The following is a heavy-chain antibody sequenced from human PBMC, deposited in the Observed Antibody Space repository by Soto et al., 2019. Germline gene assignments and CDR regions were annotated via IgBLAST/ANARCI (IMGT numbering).Heavy chain of an antibody. V-gene: IGHV3-74*03. CDR1: GFTFGCCW. Sequence: EVQLVESGGGLVQPGGSLKISCAASGFTFGCCWMYWVRQAPGKGLVWVPRVNSDGSTTSYADSVKGRFTISRDNAKNTLFLQMNSLRAEDTAVYYGARINNRETLDYWGQGTLVTVSS. J-gene: IGHJ4*02. CDR3: ARINNRETLDY. D-gene: IGHD1-26*01. CDR2: VNSDGSTT.